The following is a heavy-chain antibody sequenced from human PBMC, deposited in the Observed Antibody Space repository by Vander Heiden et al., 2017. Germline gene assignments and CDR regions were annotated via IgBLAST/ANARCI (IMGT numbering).Heavy chain of an antibody. CDR3: ARDSHYYDSSGYYYYYGMDV. CDR1: GGPLRSYA. CDR2: IIPIFGTA. Sequence: QVQLVQSGAEVKKPGSSVKVSRKASGGPLRSYAISRVRQAPGQGLEWMGGIIPIFGTANYAQKFQGRVTITADESTSTAYMELSSLRSEDTAVYYCARDSHYYDSSGYYYYYGMDVWGQGTTVTVSS. D-gene: IGHD3-22*01. J-gene: IGHJ6*02. V-gene: IGHV1-69*01.